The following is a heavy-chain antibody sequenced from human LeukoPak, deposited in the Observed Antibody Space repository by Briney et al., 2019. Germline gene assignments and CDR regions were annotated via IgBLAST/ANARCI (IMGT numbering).Heavy chain of an antibody. CDR2: ISGSGGST. CDR1: GLTFSSYA. D-gene: IGHD1-14*01. J-gene: IGHJ6*02. V-gene: IGHV3-23*01. CDR3: AVPPGKYYYYNGMDV. Sequence: PGGSLRLSCAASGLTFSSYAMSWVRQARGKGLEGVSAISGSGGSTYYADSVKGRFTISRHNSKNSLYLPMKSLRAEDTRVYYCAVPPGKYYYYNGMDVWGQGTTVTVSS.